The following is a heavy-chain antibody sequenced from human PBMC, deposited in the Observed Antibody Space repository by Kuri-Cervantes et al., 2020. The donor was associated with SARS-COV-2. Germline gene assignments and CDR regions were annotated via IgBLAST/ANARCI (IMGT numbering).Heavy chain of an antibody. CDR1: GGTFSSYA. Sequence: SVKVSCKASGGTFSSYAISWVRQAPGQGLEWMGRIIPIFGTANYAQKFQGRVTITADKSTSTAYMELSSLRSEDTAVYYCASQLYGDYRYYYYYYDMDVWGKGTTVTVSS. CDR2: IIPIFGTA. D-gene: IGHD4-17*01. V-gene: IGHV1-69*06. CDR3: ASQLYGDYRYYYYYYDMDV. J-gene: IGHJ6*03.